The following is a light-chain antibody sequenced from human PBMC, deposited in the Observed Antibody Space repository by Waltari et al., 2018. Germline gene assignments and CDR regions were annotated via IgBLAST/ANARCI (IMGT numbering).Light chain of an antibody. CDR3: SSRNGRANQVV. CDR2: GKD. V-gene: IGLV3-19*01. CDR1: SLRTSY. Sequence: SSELTQDPAVSVALGQTVRFTCQGDSLRTSYASWYQVKPGQAPVLVIYGKDKRPSGIPDRIAGYSSGTTSSLTITGAQAEDEADYCCSSRNGRANQVVFAGGTKVTVL. J-gene: IGLJ3*02.